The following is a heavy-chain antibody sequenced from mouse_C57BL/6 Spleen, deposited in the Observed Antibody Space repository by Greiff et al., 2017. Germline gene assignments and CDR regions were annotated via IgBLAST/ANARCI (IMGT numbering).Heavy chain of an antibody. CDR2: IYPRSGNT. CDR1: GYTFTSYG. CDR3: ARGRAQAGYAMDY. D-gene: IGHD3-2*02. Sequence: QVQLKQSGAELARPGASVKLSCKASGYTFTSYGISWVKQRTGQGLEWIGEIYPRSGNTYYNEKFKGKATLTADKSSSTAYMELRSLTSEDSAVYFCARGRAQAGYAMDYWGQGTSVTVSS. V-gene: IGHV1-81*01. J-gene: IGHJ4*01.